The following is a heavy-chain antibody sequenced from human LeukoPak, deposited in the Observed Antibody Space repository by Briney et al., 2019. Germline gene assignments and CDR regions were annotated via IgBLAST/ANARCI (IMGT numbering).Heavy chain of an antibody. Sequence: GGSLKLSCAASGCTFSGSAMHWVRQASGKGLEWVGRIRSKANSYAAAYAASVKGRFTISRDDSKNTAYLQMNSLKTEDTAVYYCTRPGIAAAGIRDYWGQGTLVTVSS. V-gene: IGHV3-73*01. CDR3: TRPGIAAAGIRDY. CDR2: IRSKANSYAA. D-gene: IGHD6-13*01. J-gene: IGHJ4*02. CDR1: GCTFSGSA.